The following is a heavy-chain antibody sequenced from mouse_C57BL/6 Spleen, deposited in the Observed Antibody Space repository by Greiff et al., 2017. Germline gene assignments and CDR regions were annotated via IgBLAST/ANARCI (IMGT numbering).Heavy chain of an antibody. CDR3: ARKGLGVFDY. CDR2: IHPNSGST. J-gene: IGHJ2*01. Sequence: VQLQQPGAELVKPGASVKLSCKASGYTFTSYWMHWVKQSPGQGLEWIGMIHPNSGSTNYNEKFKSKATMTVDKSSSTAYMQLSSLTSEDSAVYYCARKGLGVFDYWGQGTTLTVSS. CDR1: GYTFTSYW. D-gene: IGHD4-1*01. V-gene: IGHV1-64*01.